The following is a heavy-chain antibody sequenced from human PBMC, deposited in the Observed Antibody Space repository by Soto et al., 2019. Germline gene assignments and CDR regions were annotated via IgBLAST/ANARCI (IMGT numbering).Heavy chain of an antibody. V-gene: IGHV3-7*04. CDR3: ARGDYSDTSGPFSDAFDI. CDR1: GFTFSTYW. J-gene: IGHJ3*02. CDR2: IKPDGSEK. D-gene: IGHD3-22*01. Sequence: EVQLVESGGGLVQPGGSLRLSCAASGFTFSTYWMSWVRQAPGKGLEWVANIKPDGSEKWYVDSVKGRFTISRDNAKNSLYLQMISLRVEDTAMYYCARGDYSDTSGPFSDAFDIWGQGSMVTVSS.